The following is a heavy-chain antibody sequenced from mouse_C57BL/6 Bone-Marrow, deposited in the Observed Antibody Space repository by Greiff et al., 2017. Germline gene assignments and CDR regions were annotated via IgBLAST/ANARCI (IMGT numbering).Heavy chain of an antibody. CDR1: GYTFTSYW. J-gene: IGHJ4*01. V-gene: IGHV1-5*01. D-gene: IGHD1-1*01. CDR2: IYPGNSDT. CDR3: TRNYGSSQDYYAMDD. Sequence: VQLQQSGTVLARPGASVKMSCKTSGYTFTSYWMHWVKQRPGQGLEWIGAIYPGNSDTSYNQKFKGKAKLTAVTSASTAYMELSRLTNEDSAVYYCTRNYGSSQDYYAMDDWGQGTSVTVSS.